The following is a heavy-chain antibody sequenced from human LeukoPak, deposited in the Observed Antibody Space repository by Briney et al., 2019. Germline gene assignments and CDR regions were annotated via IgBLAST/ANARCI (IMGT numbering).Heavy chain of an antibody. J-gene: IGHJ4*02. CDR3: AKSGYHGSSGYN. CDR2: ISYDGSNK. D-gene: IGHD3-22*01. CDR1: GFTFSSYG. V-gene: IGHV3-30*18. Sequence: TGGSLRLSCAASGFTFSSYGMHWVRQAPGKGLEWVAVISYDGSNKYYADSVKGRFTISRDNSKNTLYLQMNSLRAEDTAVYYCAKSGYHGSSGYNWGQGTLVTVSS.